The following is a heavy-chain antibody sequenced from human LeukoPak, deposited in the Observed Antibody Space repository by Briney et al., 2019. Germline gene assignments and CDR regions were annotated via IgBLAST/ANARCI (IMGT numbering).Heavy chain of an antibody. CDR1: GGPISSSSYY. V-gene: IGHV4-39*07. J-gene: IGHJ4*02. CDR2: IYYSGST. Sequence: SETLSLTCTVSGGPISSSSYYWGWIRQPPGKGLEWIGSIYYSGSTYYNPSLKSRVTISVDTSKNQFSLKLSSVTAADTAVYYCARARVDYYDSSGYLKNNRYYFDYWGQGTLVTVSS. D-gene: IGHD3-22*01. CDR3: ARARVDYYDSSGYLKNNRYYFDY.